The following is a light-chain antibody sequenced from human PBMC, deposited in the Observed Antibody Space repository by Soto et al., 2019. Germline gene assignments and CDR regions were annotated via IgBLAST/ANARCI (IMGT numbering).Light chain of an antibody. V-gene: IGLV3-1*01. CDR3: QAWDSSTVV. CDR2: QDS. J-gene: IGLJ2*01. Sequence: SYELTQPPSVSVSPGQTASITCSGDKLGEKYACWYQQKPGQSPVLVIYQDSQRPSGIPERFSGSNSGNTATLTISGTQAMDEADYYCQAWDSSTVVFGGGTKLTVL. CDR1: KLGEKY.